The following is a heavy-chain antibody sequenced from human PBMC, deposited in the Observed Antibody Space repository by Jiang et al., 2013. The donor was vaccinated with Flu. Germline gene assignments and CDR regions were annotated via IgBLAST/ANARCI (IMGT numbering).Heavy chain of an antibody. Sequence: VQLVESGGSVVRPGGSLRLSCSASGFVFRDYAMSWVRQVPGKGLEWVSGINWNGAVTEYGDSVKGRFSISRDNAKSSVYLQMNNLRSEDAALYYCARQHLGQSLPDSWGQGTLVTVSS. CDR1: GFVFRDYA. CDR2: INWNGAVT. J-gene: IGHJ5*01. D-gene: IGHD3-16*01. CDR3: ARQHLGQSLPDS. V-gene: IGHV3-20*04.